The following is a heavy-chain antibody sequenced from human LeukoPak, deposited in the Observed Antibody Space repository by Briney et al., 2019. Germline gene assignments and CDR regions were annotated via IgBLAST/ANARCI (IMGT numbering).Heavy chain of an antibody. D-gene: IGHD1-26*01. J-gene: IGHJ3*02. CDR2: IYYTGNT. CDR3: ARPSKVGSSFGAFDI. CDR1: GGSIRNYY. Sequence: SETLSLTCTVFGGSIRNYYWSWIRQPPGKGLEWIGYIYYTGNTNYSPSLSSRVTISVDTSKNQFSLKLSSVTAADTAVYFCARPSKVGSSFGAFDIWGQGTRVTVSS. V-gene: IGHV4-59*01.